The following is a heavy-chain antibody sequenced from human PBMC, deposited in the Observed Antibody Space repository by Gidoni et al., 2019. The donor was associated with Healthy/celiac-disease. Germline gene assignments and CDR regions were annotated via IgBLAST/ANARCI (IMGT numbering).Heavy chain of an antibody. CDR3: ARALAVAGSFDY. V-gene: IGHV3-74*01. Sequence: EVQLVESGGGLVQPGGALRLSCAASGFTFSSYRMPWVRQAPGKGLVWVSRINSDGSSTSYADSVKGRFTISRDNAKNTLYLQMNSLRAEDTAVYYCARALAVAGSFDYWGQGTLVTVSS. CDR2: INSDGSST. D-gene: IGHD6-19*01. CDR1: GFTFSSYR. J-gene: IGHJ4*02.